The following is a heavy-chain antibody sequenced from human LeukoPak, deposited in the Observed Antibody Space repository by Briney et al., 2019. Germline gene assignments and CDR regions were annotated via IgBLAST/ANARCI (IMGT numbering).Heavy chain of an antibody. CDR3: ARGDKYWAAARPGYYYGMGV. J-gene: IGHJ6*02. CDR2: IYYSGST. CDR1: GGSISSGGYY. Sequence: PSETLSLTCTVSGGSISSGGYYWSWIRQHPGKGLEWIGYIYYSGSTYYNPSLKSRVTISVDTSKNQFSLKLSSVTAADTAVYYCARGDKYWAAARPGYYYGMGVWGQGTTVTVSS. V-gene: IGHV4-31*03. D-gene: IGHD6-6*01.